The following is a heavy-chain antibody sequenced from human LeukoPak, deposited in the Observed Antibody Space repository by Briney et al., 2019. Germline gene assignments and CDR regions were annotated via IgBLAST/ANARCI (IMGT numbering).Heavy chain of an antibody. D-gene: IGHD3-22*01. J-gene: IGHJ1*01. CDR2: MNPNSGNT. Sequence: GASVKVSCKASGHTFTSYDINWVRQATGQGLEWMGWMNPNSGNTGYAQKFQGRVTMTRNTSISTAYMELSSLRSEDTAVYYCARGLGDSSGREYSQDWGQGTLVTVSS. CDR1: GHTFTSYD. V-gene: IGHV1-8*01. CDR3: ARGLGDSSGREYSQD.